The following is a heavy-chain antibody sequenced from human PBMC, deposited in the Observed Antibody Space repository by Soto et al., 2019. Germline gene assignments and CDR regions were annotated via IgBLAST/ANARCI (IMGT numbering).Heavy chain of an antibody. CDR2: INSDGSST. CDR1: GFTFSSYW. Sequence: PGGSLRLSCAASGFTFSSYWMHWVRQAPGKGLVWVSRINSDGSSTSYADSVKGRFTISRDNAKNTLYLQMNSLRAEDTAVYYCARGSVSWDYYYYGMDVWGQGTKVTVYS. CDR3: ARGSVSWDYYYYGMDV. D-gene: IGHD1-26*01. V-gene: IGHV3-74*01. J-gene: IGHJ6*02.